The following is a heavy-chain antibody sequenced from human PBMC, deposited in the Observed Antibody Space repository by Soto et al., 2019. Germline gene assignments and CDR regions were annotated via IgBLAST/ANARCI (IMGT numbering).Heavy chain of an antibody. J-gene: IGHJ4*02. Sequence: EVQLVESGGGLVQPGGSLKLSCAASGFTFSGSAMHWVRQASGKGLEWVGRIRSKANSYATAYAASVKGRFTISRDDSKNTAYLQMNSLKTEDTAVYYCTMGPSCFSGWWCYWGQGTLVTVSS. CDR2: IRSKANSYAT. CDR1: GFTFSGSA. CDR3: TMGPSCFSGWWCY. D-gene: IGHD6-19*01. V-gene: IGHV3-73*01.